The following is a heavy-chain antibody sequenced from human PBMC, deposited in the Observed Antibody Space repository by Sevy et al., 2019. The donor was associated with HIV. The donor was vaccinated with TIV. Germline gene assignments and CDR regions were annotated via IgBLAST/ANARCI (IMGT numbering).Heavy chain of an antibody. J-gene: IGHJ1*01. V-gene: IGHV3-30*04. CDR1: GFIFSNFA. CDR2: ASYDGSHK. CDR3: ARGENDDEFFQF. Sequence: GGSLRLSCTVSGFIFSNFAMHWVRQAPGKGREWVAVASYDGSHKYYEDSVKGRFTVSRDTARNILSLEMSSLTRDDTAVYYCARGENDDEFFQFWGQGTLVTVSS. D-gene: IGHD1-26*01.